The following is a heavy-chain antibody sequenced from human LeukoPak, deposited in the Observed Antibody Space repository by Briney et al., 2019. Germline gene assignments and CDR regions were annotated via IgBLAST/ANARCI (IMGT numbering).Heavy chain of an antibody. CDR2: INPNSGGT. D-gene: IGHD6-19*01. V-gene: IGHV1-2*02. J-gene: IGHJ4*02. CDR3: ARDAIAVAGQGPYYFDY. Sequence: ASVKVSCKASGYTFTGYYMHWVRQAPGQGLEWMGWINPNSGGTNYAQKFQGRVTMTGDTSISTAYMELSRLRSDDTAVYYCARDAIAVAGQGPYYFDYWGQGTLVTVSS. CDR1: GYTFTGYY.